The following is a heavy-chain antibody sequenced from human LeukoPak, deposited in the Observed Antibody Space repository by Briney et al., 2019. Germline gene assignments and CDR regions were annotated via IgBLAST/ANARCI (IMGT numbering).Heavy chain of an antibody. CDR1: GFTFSSDW. CDR3: ARIGYSSSSLDY. CDR2: INQDGSTK. Sequence: GGSLRLSCAASGFTFSSDWMNWVRQAPGKGLEWVANINQDGSTKYYVDSVKGRFTISRDNAKNSVYLQVNSLTAEDTALYYCARIGYSSSSLDYWGQGTLVIVSS. V-gene: IGHV3-7*01. J-gene: IGHJ4*02. D-gene: IGHD6-6*01.